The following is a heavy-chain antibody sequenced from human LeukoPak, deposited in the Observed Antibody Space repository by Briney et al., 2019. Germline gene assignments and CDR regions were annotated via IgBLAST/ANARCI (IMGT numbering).Heavy chain of an antibody. D-gene: IGHD5-18*01. CDR1: GGSISSYY. CDR2: IYTSGST. J-gene: IGHJ5*02. CDR3: ARGAYSYGYFDWFDP. Sequence: SETLSLTCTVSGGSISSYYWSWIRQPAGKGLEWIGRIYTSGSTNYNPSLKSRVTISVDKSKNQFSLKLSSVTAADTAVYYCARGAYSYGYFDWFDPWGQGTLVTVSS. V-gene: IGHV4-4*07.